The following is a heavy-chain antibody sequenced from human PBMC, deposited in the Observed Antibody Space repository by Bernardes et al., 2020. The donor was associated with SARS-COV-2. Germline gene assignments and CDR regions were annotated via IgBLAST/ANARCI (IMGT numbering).Heavy chain of an antibody. CDR2: NYSSGSS. CDR3: AGSSCGIDCYIGGLRSWDYGMDV. D-gene: IGHD2-21*02. Sequence: SETLSLTCTVSGGSISSSNYYWGWIRQPPGKGLEWIGSNYSSGSSYYNPSPQSRFSESKDTSKNQFSLRLSFVTAADTAVYYCAGSSCGIDCYIGGLRSWDYGMDVWGQGTTVTVSS. CDR1: GGSISSSNYY. J-gene: IGHJ6*02. V-gene: IGHV4-39*01.